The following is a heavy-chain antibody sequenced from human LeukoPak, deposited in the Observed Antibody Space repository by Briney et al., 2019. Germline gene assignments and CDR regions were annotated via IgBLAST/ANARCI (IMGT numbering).Heavy chain of an antibody. CDR2: ISYDGSNK. CDR1: GFTFSSYG. CDR3: ARGGYSYGYFGYYFDY. D-gene: IGHD5-18*01. Sequence: GGSLRLSCAASGFTFSSYGMHWVRQAPGKGLEWVAVISYDGSNKYYADSVKGRFTISRDNSKNTLYLQMNSLRAEDTAVYYCARGGYSYGYFGYYFDYWGQGTLVTVSS. V-gene: IGHV3-30*03. J-gene: IGHJ4*02.